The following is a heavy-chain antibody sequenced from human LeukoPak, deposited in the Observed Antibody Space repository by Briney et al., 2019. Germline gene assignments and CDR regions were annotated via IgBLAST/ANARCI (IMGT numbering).Heavy chain of an antibody. CDR1: GFTFSSYG. Sequence: GGSLRLSCAAFGFTFSSYGMHWVRQAPGKGLEWVAVIWYDRSNKYYADSVKGRFTISRDNSKNTLYLQMNSLRAEDTAVYYCASTGYSSGWYLFDYWGQGTLVTVSS. V-gene: IGHV3-33*01. CDR2: IWYDRSNK. J-gene: IGHJ4*02. CDR3: ASTGYSSGWYLFDY. D-gene: IGHD6-19*01.